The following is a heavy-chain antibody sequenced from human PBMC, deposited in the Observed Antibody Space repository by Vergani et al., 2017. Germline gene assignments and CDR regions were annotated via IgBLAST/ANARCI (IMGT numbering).Heavy chain of an antibody. CDR2: FDPEDGET. D-gene: IGHD5-24*01. Sequence: QVQLVQSGAEVKKPGASVKVSCKVSGYTLTELSMHWVRQAPGKGLEWLGGFDPEDGETIYAQKFQGRVTMTEDTTTDTAYMELSSLRSEDAAVHYCAKDQDEEVATRKTYGMDVWGQGTTVTVSS. J-gene: IGHJ6*02. CDR3: AKDQDEEVATRKTYGMDV. CDR1: GYTLTELS. V-gene: IGHV1-24*01.